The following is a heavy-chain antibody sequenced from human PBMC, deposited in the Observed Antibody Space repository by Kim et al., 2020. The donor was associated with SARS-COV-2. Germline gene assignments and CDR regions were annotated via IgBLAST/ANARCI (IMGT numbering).Heavy chain of an antibody. Sequence: ASVKVSCKASGYTFTSYGISWVRQAPGQGLEWMGWISAYNGNTNYAQKLQGRVTMTTDTSTSTAYMELRSLRSDDTAVYYCARGSLGYCSSTSCTRPDYWGQGTLVTVSS. J-gene: IGHJ4*02. CDR3: ARGSLGYCSSTSCTRPDY. D-gene: IGHD2-2*01. CDR1: GYTFTSYG. V-gene: IGHV1-18*04. CDR2: ISAYNGNT.